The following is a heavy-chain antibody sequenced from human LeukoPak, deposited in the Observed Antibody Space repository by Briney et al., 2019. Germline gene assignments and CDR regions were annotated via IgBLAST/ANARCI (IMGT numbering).Heavy chain of an antibody. Sequence: LETLSLTCTVSGGSISSYYWSWIRQPAGKGLEWIGRIYTSGSTNYNPSLKSRVTMSVDTSKNQFSLKLSSVTAADTAVYYCARVFAAAGRGYYFDYWGQGTLVTVSS. D-gene: IGHD6-13*01. CDR3: ARVFAAAGRGYYFDY. CDR1: GGSISSYY. CDR2: IYTSGST. J-gene: IGHJ4*02. V-gene: IGHV4-4*07.